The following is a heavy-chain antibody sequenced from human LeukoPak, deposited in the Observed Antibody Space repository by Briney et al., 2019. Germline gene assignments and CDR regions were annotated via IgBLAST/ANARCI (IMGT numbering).Heavy chain of an antibody. CDR1: GFTFSSYS. Sequence: GGSLRLSCAASGFTFSSYSMNWVRQAPGKGLEWVSSISSSSSYIYYADSVKGRFTISRDNAKNSLYLQMNSLRAEDTAVYYCARALRVAVSWFDPWGQGTLVTVSS. J-gene: IGHJ5*02. CDR3: ARALRVAVSWFDP. D-gene: IGHD6-19*01. CDR2: ISSSSSYI. V-gene: IGHV3-21*01.